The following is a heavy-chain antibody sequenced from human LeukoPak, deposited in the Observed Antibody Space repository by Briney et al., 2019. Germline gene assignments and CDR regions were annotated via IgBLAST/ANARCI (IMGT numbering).Heavy chain of an antibody. V-gene: IGHV4-4*07. J-gene: IGHJ4*02. CDR2: IYTSGST. Sequence: SETLSLTCTVSGGSISSYYWSWIRQPAGKGLEWIGRIYTSGSTNCNPSLKSRVTMSVDTSKNQFSLKLSSVTAADTAVYYCARVRYDILTGYSYFDYWGQGTLVTVSS. CDR3: ARVRYDILTGYSYFDY. CDR1: GGSISSYY. D-gene: IGHD3-9*01.